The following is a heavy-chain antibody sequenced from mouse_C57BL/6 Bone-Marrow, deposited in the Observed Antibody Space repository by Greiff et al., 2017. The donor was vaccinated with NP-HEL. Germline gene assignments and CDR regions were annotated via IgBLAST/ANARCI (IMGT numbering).Heavy chain of an antibody. V-gene: IGHV14-4*01. J-gene: IGHJ1*03. Sequence: EVHLVESGAELVRPGASVKLSCTASGFNIKDDYMHWVKQRPEQGLEWIGWIDPENGDTEYASKFQGKATITADTSSNTAYLQLSSLTSEDTAVYYCTTYGNYGYFDVWGTGTTVTVSS. CDR3: TTYGNYGYFDV. CDR2: IDPENGDT. CDR1: GFNIKDDY. D-gene: IGHD2-1*01.